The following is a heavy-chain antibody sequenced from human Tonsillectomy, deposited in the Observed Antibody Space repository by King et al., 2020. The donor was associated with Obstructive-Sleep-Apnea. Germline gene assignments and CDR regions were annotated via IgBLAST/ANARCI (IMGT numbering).Heavy chain of an antibody. J-gene: IGHJ4*02. CDR2: IYYSGST. V-gene: IGHV4-59*01. D-gene: IGHD3-9*01. CDR1: GGSISSYY. Sequence: QLQESGPGLVKPSETLSLTCTVSGGSISSYYWSWIRQPPGKGLEWIGYIYYSGSTNYNPSLKSRVTISVDTSKNQFSLKLSSVTAADTAVYYCARILGTYYDILTGYYFFDYWGQGTLVTVPS. CDR3: ARILGTYYDILTGYYFFDY.